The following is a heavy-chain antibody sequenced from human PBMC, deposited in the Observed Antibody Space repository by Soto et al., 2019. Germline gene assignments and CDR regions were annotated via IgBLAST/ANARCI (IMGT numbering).Heavy chain of an antibody. CDR3: ARDRVRSPDGVDSFDL. CDR1: GGTFSSYA. J-gene: IGHJ3*01. V-gene: IGHV1-69*13. D-gene: IGHD3-10*01. Sequence: ASVKVSFKASGGTFSSYAISWLRQAPGQGLEWMGGIIPIFGTANYAQKFQGRVTITADESTSTAYMELSSLRSEDTAVYYCARDRVRSPDGVDSFDLWGQGTRVTVSS. CDR2: IIPIFGTA.